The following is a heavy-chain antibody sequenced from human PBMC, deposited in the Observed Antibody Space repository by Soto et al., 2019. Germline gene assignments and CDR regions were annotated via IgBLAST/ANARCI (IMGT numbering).Heavy chain of an antibody. J-gene: IGHJ2*01. CDR3: ARVRLGAFDL. CDR1: GFTFSSYG. CDR2: IWYDGSNK. D-gene: IGHD3-16*01. V-gene: IGHV3-33*01. Sequence: QVQLVESGGGVVQPGRSLRLSCAASGFTFSSYGMHWVRQASGKGLEWVAVIWYDGSNKYYADSVKGRFTISRDNSKNTLYLQMNSLRAEDTAVYYCARVRLGAFDLWGRGTLVTVSS.